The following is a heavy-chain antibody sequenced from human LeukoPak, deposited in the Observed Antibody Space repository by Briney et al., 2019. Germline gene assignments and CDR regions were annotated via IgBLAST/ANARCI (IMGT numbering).Heavy chain of an antibody. Sequence: PGGSLRLSCAASGFTFSSYAMHWVRQAPGKGLEWVAVISYDGSNKYYADSVKGRFTISRDNSKNTLYLQMNSLRAEDTAVYYCARDTYYYDSSGYYSPQGYYYYGMDVWGQGTTVTVS. CDR2: ISYDGSNK. CDR1: GFTFSSYA. CDR3: ARDTYYYDSSGYYSPQGYYYYGMDV. D-gene: IGHD3-22*01. J-gene: IGHJ6*02. V-gene: IGHV3-30-3*01.